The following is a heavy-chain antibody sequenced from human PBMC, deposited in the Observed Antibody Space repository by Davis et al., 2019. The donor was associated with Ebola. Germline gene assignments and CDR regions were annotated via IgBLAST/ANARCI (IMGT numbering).Heavy chain of an antibody. V-gene: IGHV3-9*01. Sequence: SLKISCAASGFTFDDYAMHWVRQAPGKGLEWVSGISWNSGSIGYVDSVKGRFTISRDNAKNSLYLQMNSLRAEDTAVYYCARDYYYYGMDVWGQGTTVTVSS. CDR3: ARDYYYYGMDV. CDR1: GFTFDDYA. J-gene: IGHJ6*02. CDR2: ISWNSGSI.